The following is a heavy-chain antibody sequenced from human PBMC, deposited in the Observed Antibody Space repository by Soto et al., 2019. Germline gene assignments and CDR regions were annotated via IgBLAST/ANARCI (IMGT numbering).Heavy chain of an antibody. V-gene: IGHV3-48*03. J-gene: IGHJ4*02. CDR1: GFTFSSYE. CDR3: ATGTIFGVVMDPFDY. D-gene: IGHD3-3*01. CDR2: ISSSGSTI. Sequence: GGSLRLSCAASGFTFSSYEMNWVRQAPGKGLEWVSYISSSGSTIYYADSVKGRFTISRDNAKNSLYLQMNSLRAEDTAVYYCATGTIFGVVMDPFDYWGQGNLVNVSS.